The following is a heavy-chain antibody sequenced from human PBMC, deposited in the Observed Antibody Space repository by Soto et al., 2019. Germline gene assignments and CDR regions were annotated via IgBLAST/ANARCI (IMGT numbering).Heavy chain of an antibody. V-gene: IGHV4-30-4*01. CDR1: GGSISSGDYY. CDR2: IYYSGST. J-gene: IGHJ6*02. CDR3: ARGNHYYHNGMDV. D-gene: IGHD3-22*01. Sequence: PSETLSLTCTVSGGSISSGDYYWSCIRQPPGKGLEWIGYIYYSGSTYYNPSLKSRVTISVDTSKNQFSLKLSSVTAADTAVYYCARGNHYYHNGMDVWGQGTTVTVSS.